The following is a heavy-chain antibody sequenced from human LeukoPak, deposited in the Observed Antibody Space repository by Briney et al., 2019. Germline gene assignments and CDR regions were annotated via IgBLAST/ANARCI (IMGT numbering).Heavy chain of an antibody. Sequence: ASVKVSCKASGYTFTSFYMHWVRQAPGQGLEWMGWINPNSGGTNYAQKFQGRVTMTRDTSISTAYMELSRLRSDDTAVYYCARARWFRWFDPWGQGTLVTVSS. CDR3: ARARWFRWFDP. CDR2: INPNSGGT. D-gene: IGHD3-10*01. CDR1: GYTFTSFY. V-gene: IGHV1-2*02. J-gene: IGHJ5*02.